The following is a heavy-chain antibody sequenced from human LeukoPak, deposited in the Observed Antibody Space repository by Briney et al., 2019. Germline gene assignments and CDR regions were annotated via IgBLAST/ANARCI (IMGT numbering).Heavy chain of an antibody. D-gene: IGHD6-19*01. J-gene: IGHJ3*02. Sequence: PGGSLRLSCAASGFTFSSYGMHWVRQAPGKGLEWVAVISYDGSNKYYADSVKGRFTISRDNSKNTLYLQMNSPRAEDTAVYYCAKDKSVADAFDIWGQGTMVTVSS. CDR3: AKDKSVADAFDI. CDR1: GFTFSSYG. V-gene: IGHV3-30*18. CDR2: ISYDGSNK.